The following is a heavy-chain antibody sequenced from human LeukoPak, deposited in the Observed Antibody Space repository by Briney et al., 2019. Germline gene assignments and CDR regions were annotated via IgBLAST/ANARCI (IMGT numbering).Heavy chain of an antibody. CDR2: INHSGST. CDR3: ARGFPSSGWYFDY. J-gene: IGHJ4*02. V-gene: IGHV4-34*01. D-gene: IGHD6-19*01. Sequence: SEALSLTCAVYGGSFSGYYWSWIRQPPGKGLEWIGEINHSGSTHYNPSLKSRVTISVDTSKNQFSLKLSSVTAADTAVYYCARGFPSSGWYFDYWGQGTLVTVSS. CDR1: GGSFSGYY.